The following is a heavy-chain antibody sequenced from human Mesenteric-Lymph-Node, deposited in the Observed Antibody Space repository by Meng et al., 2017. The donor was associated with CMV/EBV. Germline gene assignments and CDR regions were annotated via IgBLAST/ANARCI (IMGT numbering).Heavy chain of an antibody. CDR1: GDTLSGYF. CDR3: ARGSLLSSGP. J-gene: IGHJ5*02. V-gene: IGHV1-2*02. CDR2: INPSNGDT. D-gene: IGHD6-19*01. Sequence: ASVKVSCKASGDTLSGYFFHWFRQAPGQGLEWMGWINPSNGDTHYAQNYQGRVTLTRDTSINTAYMELSSLRFDDTAVYYCARGSLLSSGPFGQGTLVTVSS.